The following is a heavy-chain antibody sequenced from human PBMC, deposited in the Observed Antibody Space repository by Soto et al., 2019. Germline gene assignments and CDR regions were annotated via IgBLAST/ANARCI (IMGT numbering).Heavy chain of an antibody. CDR2: IYYSGST. Sequence: QVQLQESGPGLVKPSETLSLTCSVSGGSINNYYWSWIRQPPGKGLEWIGYIYYSGSTNYNPSLTSRVTISVDTAQNQFSLKLSSVTAADTAVYYCVRQSVYCSGGSCYTYYFDYWGQGTLVTVSS. CDR1: GGSINNYY. J-gene: IGHJ4*02. D-gene: IGHD2-15*01. CDR3: VRQSVYCSGGSCYTYYFDY. V-gene: IGHV4-59*08.